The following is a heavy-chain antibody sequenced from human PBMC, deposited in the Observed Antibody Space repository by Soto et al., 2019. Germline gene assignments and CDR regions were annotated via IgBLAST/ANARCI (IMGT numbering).Heavy chain of an antibody. D-gene: IGHD1-26*01. CDR3: AKLYVGSADY. V-gene: IGHV3-7*03. J-gene: IGHJ4*02. CDR1: GFTFSSYW. CDR2: MNQDGSEK. Sequence: GGSLRLSCAASGFTFSSYWMSWVRQAPGKGLEWVANMNQDGSEKYYVDSVKGRFTISRDNSKNTLYLQMNSLRVEDTAVYYCAKLYVGSADYWGQGALVTVSS.